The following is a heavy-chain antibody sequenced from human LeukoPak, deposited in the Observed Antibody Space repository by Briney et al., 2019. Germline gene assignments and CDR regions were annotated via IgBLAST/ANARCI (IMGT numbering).Heavy chain of an antibody. Sequence: GGSLRLSCAASGFTFSSYWMSWVRQAPGRGLEWVAVVSYDATNKYYADSVKGRFTISRDNSKNTLYLQMNSLRAEDTAVYYCARDDYFGVVAYWGQGTLVTVSS. J-gene: IGHJ4*02. V-gene: IGHV3-30*03. CDR1: GFTFSSYW. CDR3: ARDDYFGVVAY. D-gene: IGHD3-3*01. CDR2: VSYDATNK.